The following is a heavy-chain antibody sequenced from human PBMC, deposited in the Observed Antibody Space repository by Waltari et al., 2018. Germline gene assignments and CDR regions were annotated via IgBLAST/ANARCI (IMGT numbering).Heavy chain of an antibody. CDR1: GYTFSSSW. V-gene: IGHV3-74*01. J-gene: IGHJ5*02. Sequence: EVQPVEAGRGLLHPGGSLRRSCAASGYTFSSSWMHWVRQAPGKGLGWVSRIKSDGRGTSYADSVKGRFTISRDNTKNTLYLQMNSLRAEDTAVYYCARSCGLRCHWFDPWGQGTLVTVSS. CDR2: IKSDGRGT. D-gene: IGHD4-17*01. CDR3: ARSCGLRCHWFDP.